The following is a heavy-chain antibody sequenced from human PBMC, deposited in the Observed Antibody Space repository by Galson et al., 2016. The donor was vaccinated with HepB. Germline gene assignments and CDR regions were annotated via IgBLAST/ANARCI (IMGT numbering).Heavy chain of an antibody. CDR2: IYTGGGT. Sequence: SLRLSCAASGFTVSSNYMTWVRQAPGKGLEWVSVIYTGGGTYYADSVKGRFTISRDNSKNTLYLQMNSLRAEDTAVYYCARAGGFLGWLPTPYYYGVDVWGQGTTVTVSS. V-gene: IGHV3-53*01. CDR3: ARAGGFLGWLPTPYYYGVDV. CDR1: GFTVSSNY. D-gene: IGHD3-3*01. J-gene: IGHJ6*02.